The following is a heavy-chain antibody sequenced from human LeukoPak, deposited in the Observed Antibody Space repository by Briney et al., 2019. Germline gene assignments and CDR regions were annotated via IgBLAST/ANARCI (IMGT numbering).Heavy chain of an antibody. CDR3: AKSAVAVGLGAFDV. J-gene: IGHJ3*01. CDR2: INQGGDT. CDR1: GFTFSIYT. Sequence: PGGSLRLSCAASGFTFSIYTVSWVRQAPGKGLEWVSAINQGGDTSYAASVKGHFTISRDNSKNTLYLQMNSLRVEDTAVYFCAKSAVAVGLGAFDVWGRGTVVTVSS. V-gene: IGHV3-23*01. D-gene: IGHD3-16*01.